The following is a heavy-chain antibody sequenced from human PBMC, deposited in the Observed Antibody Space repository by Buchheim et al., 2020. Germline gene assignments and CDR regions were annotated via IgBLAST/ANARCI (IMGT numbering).Heavy chain of an antibody. CDR1: GYTFTTYY. Sequence: QVQLVQSGAEVKKPGASVKVSCKASGYTFTTYYMHWVRQAPGQGLEWMGLINPSDGATDYARKFQGRITMTSETSTSTVYMDLRSLRSEDTAVYYCARGLQVYNYALDVWGQGTT. V-gene: IGHV1-46*01. CDR2: INPSDGAT. CDR3: ARGLQVYNYALDV. J-gene: IGHJ6*02.